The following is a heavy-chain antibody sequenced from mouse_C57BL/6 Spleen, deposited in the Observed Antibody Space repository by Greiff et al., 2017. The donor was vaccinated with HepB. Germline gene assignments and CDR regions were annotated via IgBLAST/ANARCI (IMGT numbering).Heavy chain of an antibody. J-gene: IGHJ3*01. CDR1: GFTFSSYA. Sequence: EVHLVESGGGLVKPGGSLKLSCAASGFTFSSYAMSWVRQTPEKRLEWVATISDGGSYTYYPDNVKGRFTISRDNAKNNLYLQMSHLKSEDTAMYYCARDYGFAYWGQGTLVTVSA. CDR2: ISDGGSYT. D-gene: IGHD1-1*02. CDR3: ARDYGFAY. V-gene: IGHV5-4*01.